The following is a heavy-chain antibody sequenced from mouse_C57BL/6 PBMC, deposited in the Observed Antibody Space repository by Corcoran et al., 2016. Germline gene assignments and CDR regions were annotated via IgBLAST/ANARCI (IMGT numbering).Heavy chain of an antibody. CDR2: ISYDGSN. J-gene: IGHJ3*01. D-gene: IGHD3-2*02. V-gene: IGHV3-6*01. CDR3: ARDQDSSGLWVAY. Sequence: DLQLQESGPGLVKPSQSLSLTCSVTGYSITSGYYCNWIRQVPGNKLEWMGYISYDGSNNYNPSLKNRISITRDTSKNQLCLKLNSVTTEDTATYYCARDQDSSGLWVAYWGQGTLVTVSA. CDR1: GYSITSGYY.